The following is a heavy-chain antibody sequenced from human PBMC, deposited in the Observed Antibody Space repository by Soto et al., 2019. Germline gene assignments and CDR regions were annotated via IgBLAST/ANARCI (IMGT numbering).Heavy chain of an antibody. D-gene: IGHD2-21*02. Sequence: QITLKESGPTLVKPTQTLTLTCTFSGFSLSTSGVGVGWIRQPPGKALEWLAVIYWDDDNRYSPSLRSRLTFTKDTSKNQVVLTMTNMDPEDTATYYCAHKATAKLTARVFDYWGQGLLVTVSP. CDR3: AHKATAKLTARVFDY. CDR1: GFSLSTSGVG. V-gene: IGHV2-5*02. CDR2: IYWDDDN. J-gene: IGHJ4*02.